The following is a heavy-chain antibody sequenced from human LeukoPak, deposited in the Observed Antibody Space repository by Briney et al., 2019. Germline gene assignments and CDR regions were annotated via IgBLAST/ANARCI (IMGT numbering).Heavy chain of an antibody. D-gene: IGHD6-13*01. J-gene: IGHJ4*02. CDR3: TRRPYSSSWYYFDY. Sequence: GGSLRLSCAASGFTLTSDSMNWVRQAPGKGLEWVSYISSSGSMLHYADSVEGRFTISRDNAKNSLYLQMSSLRVEDTAVYYCTRRPYSSSWYYFDYWGQGTLVTVSS. CDR1: GFTLTSDS. CDR2: ISSSGSML. V-gene: IGHV3-48*04.